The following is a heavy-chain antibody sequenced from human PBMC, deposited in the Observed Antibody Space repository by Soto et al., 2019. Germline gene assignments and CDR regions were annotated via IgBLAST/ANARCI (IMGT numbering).Heavy chain of an antibody. Sequence: GGSLRLSCAASGFTFSSYAMSWVRQAPGKGLEWVSAISGSGGSTYYADSVKGRFTISRDNSKNTLYLQMNSLRAEDTAVYYCAKGSVGSGSYWRGDYYYMDVWGKGTTVTVSS. CDR2: ISGSGGST. D-gene: IGHD3-10*01. J-gene: IGHJ6*03. V-gene: IGHV3-23*01. CDR3: AKGSVGSGSYWRGDYYYMDV. CDR1: GFTFSSYA.